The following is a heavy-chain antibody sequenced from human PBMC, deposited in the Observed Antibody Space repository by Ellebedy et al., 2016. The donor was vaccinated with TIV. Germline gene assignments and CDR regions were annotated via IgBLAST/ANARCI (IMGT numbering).Heavy chain of an antibody. Sequence: SETLSLXXTVSGGSISNYYWSWIRQPPGKGLEWIGYIYYSGNTNYNPSLKSRVTMSVVTSKNQFSLKLSSVTAADTAVYYCARERVGLGCSSTSCYPDWFDPWGQGTLVTVST. V-gene: IGHV4-59*01. J-gene: IGHJ5*02. CDR3: ARERVGLGCSSTSCYPDWFDP. CDR1: GGSISNYY. D-gene: IGHD2-2*01. CDR2: IYYSGNT.